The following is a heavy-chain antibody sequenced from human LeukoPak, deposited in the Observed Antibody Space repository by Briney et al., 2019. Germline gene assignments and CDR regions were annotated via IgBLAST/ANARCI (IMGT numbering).Heavy chain of an antibody. V-gene: IGHV4-59*01. CDR1: GGSISGSY. CDR3: AREDAGWFDP. J-gene: IGHJ5*02. Sequence: PSETLSLTCTVSGGSISGSYWSCIRQPPEKGLEWIGFIHSSGSTDYSPSLKSRVIIAVDTSKNQFSLKLTSVTAADTAVYYCAREDAGWFDPWGQGTLVTVSS. CDR2: IHSSGST.